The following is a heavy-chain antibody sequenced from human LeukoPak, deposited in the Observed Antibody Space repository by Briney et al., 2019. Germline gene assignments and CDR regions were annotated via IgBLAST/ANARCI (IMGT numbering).Heavy chain of an antibody. D-gene: IGHD6-13*01. J-gene: IGHJ5*02. V-gene: IGHV4-30-2*01. CDR3: AREISGSSEP. Sequence: SETLSLTCTVSGGSISSGGYYWSWIRQPPGKGLEWIGYIYHSGSTHYNPSLKSRVTISVDRSKNQFSLKLSSVTAADTAVYYCAREISGSSEPWGQGTLVTVSS. CDR1: GGSISSGGYY. CDR2: IYHSGST.